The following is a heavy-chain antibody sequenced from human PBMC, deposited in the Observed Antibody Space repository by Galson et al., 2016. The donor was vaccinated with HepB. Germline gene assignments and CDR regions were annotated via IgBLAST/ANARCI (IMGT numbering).Heavy chain of an antibody. D-gene: IGHD1-26*01. CDR3: VVGMGGTNSFYFDY. V-gene: IGHV1-3*01. J-gene: IGHJ4*02. CDR1: GYTFTSHS. Sequence: SVKVSCKASGYTFTSHSIHWVRQAPGQSLEWMGWINGGSGNTGYSRQFQGRVTITKDTSASTAYMDLSSLRYEDTAVYLCVVGMGGTNSFYFDYWGQGTLVTVSS. CDR2: INGGSGNT.